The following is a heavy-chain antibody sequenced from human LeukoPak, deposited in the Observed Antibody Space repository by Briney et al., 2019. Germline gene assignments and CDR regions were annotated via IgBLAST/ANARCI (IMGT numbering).Heavy chain of an antibody. CDR3: ARGGSNYEDWFDP. Sequence: SETLSLTGTVSGFSISSGDYYWSWIRQPPGKGLEGIGYFYYSGSTYYNPSLKRRVTISVDTSKNQFSLKLSSVTAADTAVYYCARGGSNYEDWFDPWGQGTLVTVSS. CDR1: GFSISSGDYY. D-gene: IGHD4-11*01. V-gene: IGHV4-30-4*01. CDR2: FYYSGST. J-gene: IGHJ5*02.